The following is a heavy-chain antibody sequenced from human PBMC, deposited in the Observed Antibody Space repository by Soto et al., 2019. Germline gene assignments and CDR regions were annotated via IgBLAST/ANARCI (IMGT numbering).Heavy chain of an antibody. CDR3: TKSADSAGWGVDF. CDR2: ISPGDDRM. V-gene: IGHV3-48*02. Sequence: EVQLVESGGGLVQPGGSLRLSCVVSGVMFDAYAMNWVRQAPGKGLEWVSYISPGDDRMCYAESLKGPITISRDNSRNSLSLQMNILSDEDTAVYYCTKSADSAGWGVDFWGQGTLVTVSS. CDR1: GVMFDAYA. D-gene: IGHD6-19*01. J-gene: IGHJ4*02.